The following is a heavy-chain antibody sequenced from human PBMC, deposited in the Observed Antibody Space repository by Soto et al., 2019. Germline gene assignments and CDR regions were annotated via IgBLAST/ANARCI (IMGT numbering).Heavy chain of an antibody. CDR3: ARHFDYYDSSGYYYFDY. Sequence: SETLSLTCTVSGGSISSYYWSWIRQPPGKGLEWIGYIYYSGSTNYNPSLKSRVTISVDTSKNQFSLKLSSVTAADTAVYYCARHFDYYDSSGYYYFDYWGQGTLVTVSS. J-gene: IGHJ4*02. CDR1: GGSISSYY. V-gene: IGHV4-59*08. CDR2: IYYSGST. D-gene: IGHD3-22*01.